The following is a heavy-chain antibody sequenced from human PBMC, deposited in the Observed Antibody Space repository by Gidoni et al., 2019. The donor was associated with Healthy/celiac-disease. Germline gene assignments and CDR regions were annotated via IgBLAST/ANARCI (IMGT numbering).Heavy chain of an antibody. CDR3: ARRVLSSGWYDY. D-gene: IGHD6-19*01. V-gene: IGHV3-43*01. CDR1: GFTFDDYT. Sequence: EVQLVESGGVVVQPGGSLRLSCAASGFTFDDYTMHWVRQAPGKGLVWVSLISWEGGSTYYADSGKGRFTISRDNSKNSLYLQMNSLRTEDTALYYCARRVLSSGWYDYWGQGTLVTVSS. CDR2: ISWEGGST. J-gene: IGHJ4*02.